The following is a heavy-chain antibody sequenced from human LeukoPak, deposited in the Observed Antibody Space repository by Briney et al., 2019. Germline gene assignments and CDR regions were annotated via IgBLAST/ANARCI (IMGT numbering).Heavy chain of an antibody. J-gene: IGHJ3*02. CDR3: ARDIGVSLVVRGAFDI. Sequence: GGSLRLSCAASGFTFSSYVMHWVRQAPGKGLEWVAIISYDGSNKYYADSVKGRFTISRDNAKNSLYLQMNSLRAEDTAVYYCARDIGVSLVVRGAFDIWGQGTMVTVS. CDR1: GFTFSSYV. D-gene: IGHD2-8*01. CDR2: ISYDGSNK. V-gene: IGHV3-30*03.